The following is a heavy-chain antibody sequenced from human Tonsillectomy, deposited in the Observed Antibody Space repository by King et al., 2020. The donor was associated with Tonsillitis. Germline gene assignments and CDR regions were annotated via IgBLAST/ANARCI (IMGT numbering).Heavy chain of an antibody. D-gene: IGHD2-8*02. J-gene: IGHJ4*02. Sequence: VQLVQSGAEVKKPGASVKVSCKASGYTFTSYGLSWVRQAPGQGLEWMGWISAYNGNIKYAQKLQGRVTMTTDTSTSTAYMELRSLRSDDTAVYYCARRALGWENWWVDYWGQGTLVTVSS. CDR3: ARRALGWENWWVDY. CDR1: GYTFTSYG. V-gene: IGHV1-18*01. CDR2: ISAYNGNI.